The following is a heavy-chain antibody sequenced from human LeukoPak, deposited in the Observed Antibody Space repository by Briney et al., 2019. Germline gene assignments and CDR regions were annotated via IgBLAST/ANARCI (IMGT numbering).Heavy chain of an antibody. D-gene: IGHD5-12*01. CDR1: GGSISSYY. CDR3: AREGPTNNAFDI. J-gene: IGHJ3*02. CDR2: IYYSGST. Sequence: SETLSLTCIVSGGSISSYYWSWIRQPPGKGLEWIGYIYYSGSTNYNPSLKSRVTISVDTSKNQFSLKLSSVTAADTAVYYCAREGPTNNAFDIWGQGTMVTVSS. V-gene: IGHV4-59*01.